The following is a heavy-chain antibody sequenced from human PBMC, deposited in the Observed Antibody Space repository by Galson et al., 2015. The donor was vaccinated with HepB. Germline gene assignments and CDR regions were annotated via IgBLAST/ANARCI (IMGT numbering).Heavy chain of an antibody. D-gene: IGHD6-19*01. CDR2: TYYRSKWYN. CDR1: GDSVSSNSAA. Sequence: CAISGDSVSSNSAAWNWIRQSPSRGFEWLGRTYYRSKWYNDYAVSVKSRITINPDTSKNQFSLQLNSVTPEDTAVYYCAREDMYSSGWYDPGLFDYWGQGTLVTVSS. J-gene: IGHJ4*02. CDR3: AREDMYSSGWYDPGLFDY. V-gene: IGHV6-1*01.